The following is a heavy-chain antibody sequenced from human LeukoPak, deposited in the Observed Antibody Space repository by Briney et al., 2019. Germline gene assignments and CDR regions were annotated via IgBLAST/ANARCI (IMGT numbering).Heavy chain of an antibody. Sequence: GRSLRLSCAASGFTFDDYAMYWVRQAPGKGLEWVSGISWNSGSIGYADSVKGRFTISRDNAKNSLYLQMNSLRAEDTALYYCAKDSGSGYYNARFDYWGQGTLVTVSS. CDR1: GFTFDDYA. CDR2: ISWNSGSI. D-gene: IGHD3-22*01. J-gene: IGHJ4*02. CDR3: AKDSGSGYYNARFDY. V-gene: IGHV3-9*01.